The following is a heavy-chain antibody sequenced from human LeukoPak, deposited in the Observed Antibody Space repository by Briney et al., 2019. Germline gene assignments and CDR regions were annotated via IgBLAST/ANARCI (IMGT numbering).Heavy chain of an antibody. J-gene: IGHJ5*02. D-gene: IGHD3-22*01. Sequence: SETLSLTCTVSGYSISSGYYWGWIRQPPGKGLEWIGSIYHSGSTYYNPSLKSRVTISVDTSKNQFSQKLSSVTAADTAVYYCALLGYYDTNWFDPWGQGTLVTVSS. CDR2: IYHSGST. CDR3: ALLGYYDTNWFDP. V-gene: IGHV4-38-2*02. CDR1: GYSISSGYY.